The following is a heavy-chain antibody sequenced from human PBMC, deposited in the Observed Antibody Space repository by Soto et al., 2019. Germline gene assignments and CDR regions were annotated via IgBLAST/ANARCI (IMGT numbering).Heavy chain of an antibody. Sequence: PGGSLRLSCAASGFSFSSYNMNWVRQAPGKGLEWVSYISSVGSTIYYADSVKGRFIISRDNAKNSLYLQMNSLRDEDTAVYYCAREGLLWFGELIRNYYNYAMDVWGQGTTVTVSS. CDR1: GFSFSSYN. CDR3: AREGLLWFGELIRNYYNYAMDV. V-gene: IGHV3-48*02. J-gene: IGHJ6*02. CDR2: ISSVGSTI. D-gene: IGHD3-10*01.